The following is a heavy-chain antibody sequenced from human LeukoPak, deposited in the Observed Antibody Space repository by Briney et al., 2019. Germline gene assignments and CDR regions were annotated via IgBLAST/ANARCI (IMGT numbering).Heavy chain of an antibody. CDR2: IYYSGST. CDR1: GGSISSSSYY. CDR3: ARGRRGPSDAFDI. Sequence: SETLSLTCALSGGSISSSSYYWGWIRQPPGKGLEWIGSIYYSGSTYYNPSLKSRVTISVDTSQNQFSLKLSSVTAADTAVYYCARGRRGPSDAFDIWGQGTMVTASS. V-gene: IGHV4-39*01. J-gene: IGHJ3*02.